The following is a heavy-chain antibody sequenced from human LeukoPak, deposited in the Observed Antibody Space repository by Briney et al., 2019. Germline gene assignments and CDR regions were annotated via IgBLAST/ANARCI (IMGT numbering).Heavy chain of an antibody. Sequence: GGSLRLSCAASGFTFSSYAMSWVRQAPGKGLEWDSAISGSGGSTYYADSVKGRFTISRDNSKNTLYLQMNSLRAEDTAVYYCAKVVAEYSSSLPLDYWGQGTLVTVSS. CDR1: GFTFSSYA. D-gene: IGHD6-13*01. J-gene: IGHJ4*02. V-gene: IGHV3-23*01. CDR3: AKVVAEYSSSLPLDY. CDR2: ISGSGGST.